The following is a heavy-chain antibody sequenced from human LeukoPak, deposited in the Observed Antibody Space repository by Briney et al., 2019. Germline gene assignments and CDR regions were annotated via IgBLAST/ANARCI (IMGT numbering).Heavy chain of an antibody. V-gene: IGHV3-21*01. CDR1: GFTFSSYS. Sequence: GGSLRLSCAASGFTFSSYSMNWVRQAPGKGLEWVSSISSSSSYIYYADSVKGRFTISRDNAKNSLYLQMNSLRAEDTAVYYSAREKGQQLPIDYWGQGTLVTVSS. CDR2: ISSSSSYI. D-gene: IGHD6-13*01. CDR3: AREKGQQLPIDY. J-gene: IGHJ4*02.